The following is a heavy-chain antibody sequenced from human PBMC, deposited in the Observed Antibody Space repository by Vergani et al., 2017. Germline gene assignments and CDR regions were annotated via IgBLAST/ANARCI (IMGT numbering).Heavy chain of an antibody. Sequence: QVQLVQSGAEVKKPGSSVKVSCKASGGPFSSYAISWVRQAPGQGLEWMGGIIPIFGTANDAQKFQGRVTITADESTSTAYMALSSLRSEDTAVYYCARIAAAGRGWFDPWGQGTLVTVSS. CDR1: GGPFSSYA. CDR3: ARIAAAGRGWFDP. J-gene: IGHJ5*02. CDR2: IIPIFGTA. V-gene: IGHV1-69*01. D-gene: IGHD6-13*01.